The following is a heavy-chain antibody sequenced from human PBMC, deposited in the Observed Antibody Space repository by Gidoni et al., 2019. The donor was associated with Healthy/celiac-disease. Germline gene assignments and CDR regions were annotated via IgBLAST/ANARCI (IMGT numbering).Heavy chain of an antibody. V-gene: IGHV3-30*18. J-gene: IGHJ4*02. CDR2: ISYDGSNK. D-gene: IGHD1-7*01. Sequence: QVQLVESGGGVVQPGRSLRLSCAASGFTFSSYGMHWVRQAPGKGLEWVAVISYDGSNKYYADSVKGRFTISRDNSKNTLYLQMNSLRAEDTAVYYCAKSLRDITGTPYPDYWGQGTLVTVSS. CDR3: AKSLRDITGTPYPDY. CDR1: GFTFSSYG.